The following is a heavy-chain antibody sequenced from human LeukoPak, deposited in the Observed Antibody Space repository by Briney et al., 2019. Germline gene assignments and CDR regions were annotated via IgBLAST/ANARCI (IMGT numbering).Heavy chain of an antibody. V-gene: IGHV3-11*04. CDR2: IRSSGSTI. D-gene: IGHD2-2*01. J-gene: IGHJ4*02. CDR1: GFTFSDYY. CDR3: ARVDCSSTSCYEFDY. Sequence: GGSLRLSCAASGFTFSDYYMSWIRQAPGKGLEWVSYIRSSGSTIYYADSVKGRFTISMDNAKNSLYLQMNSLRAEDTAVYYCARVDCSSTSCYEFDYWGQGTPVTVSS.